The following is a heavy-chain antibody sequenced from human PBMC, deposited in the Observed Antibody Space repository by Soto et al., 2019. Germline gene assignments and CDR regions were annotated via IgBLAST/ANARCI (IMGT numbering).Heavy chain of an antibody. D-gene: IGHD3-10*01. V-gene: IGHV4-30-2*01. Sequence: PSGAQSLTCAVPGGSISSRGYSWSWIRQPTGKDLAWIGYIYHSGSTYYNPSLKSRVTISVDRSKNQFSLKLSSVTAADTAVYYCARAAKLSYSYYYGSGSYSNWFDPWGQGTLVIVSS. CDR3: ARAAKLSYSYYYGSGSYSNWFDP. CDR1: GGSISSRGYS. J-gene: IGHJ5*02. CDR2: IYHSGST.